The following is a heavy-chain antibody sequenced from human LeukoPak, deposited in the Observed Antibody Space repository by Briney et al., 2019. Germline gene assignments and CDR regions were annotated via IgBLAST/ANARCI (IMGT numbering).Heavy chain of an antibody. CDR3: ARSNSGSYRELDY. CDR2: IYTSGIT. Sequence: SQTLSLTCTVSGGSINSGSYFWSWIRQPAGKGLEWIGRIYTSGITNYNSSLMSPATISIDTSKNQFSLKLSSVTAADTAVYYCARSNSGSYRELDYWGQGALVTVSS. V-gene: IGHV4-61*02. J-gene: IGHJ4*02. CDR1: GGSINSGSYF. D-gene: IGHD1-26*01.